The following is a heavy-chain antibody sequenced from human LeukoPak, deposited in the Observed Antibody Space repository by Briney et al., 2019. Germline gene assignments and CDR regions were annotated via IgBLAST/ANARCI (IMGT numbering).Heavy chain of an antibody. Sequence: GGSLRLSFAASRFTFSSYAMHWVRQAPGKGLEWVAVISYDGSNKYYADSVKGRFTISRDNSKNTLYLQMNSLRAEDTAVYYCARGRSSVPEYLDYWGQGTLVTVSS. CDR3: ARGRSSVPEYLDY. CDR1: RFTFSSYA. D-gene: IGHD6-19*01. CDR2: ISYDGSNK. J-gene: IGHJ4*02. V-gene: IGHV3-30*04.